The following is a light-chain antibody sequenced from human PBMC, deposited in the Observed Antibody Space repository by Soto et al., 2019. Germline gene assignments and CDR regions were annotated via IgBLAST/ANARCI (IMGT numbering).Light chain of an antibody. J-gene: IGLJ2*01. CDR2: TND. Sequence: QSVLTQAPSASGTPGQRVTISCSGSSSNIGTYSVNWYQQLPGTAPKLLIYTNDQRPPGVPDRFSGSKSGTSASLAIGGLQSEDAAAYYCAAWDDSLNGFVAFGGGTKLTVL. V-gene: IGLV1-44*01. CDR1: SSNIGTYS. CDR3: AAWDDSLNGFVA.